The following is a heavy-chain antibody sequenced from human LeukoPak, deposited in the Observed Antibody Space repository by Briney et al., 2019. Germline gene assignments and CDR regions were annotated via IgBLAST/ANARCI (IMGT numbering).Heavy chain of an antibody. V-gene: IGHV3-21*01. D-gene: IGHD3-10*01. CDR1: GFTFSSYS. CDR2: ISSSSSYI. J-gene: IGHJ4*02. Sequence: GGSLRLSCAASGFTFSSYSMNWVRQTPGKGLEWVSSISSSSSYIYYADSVKGRFTISRDNAKNSLYLQRNSLRAEDTAVYYCARDLSMVRGFPNYWGQGTLVTVSS. CDR3: ARDLSMVRGFPNY.